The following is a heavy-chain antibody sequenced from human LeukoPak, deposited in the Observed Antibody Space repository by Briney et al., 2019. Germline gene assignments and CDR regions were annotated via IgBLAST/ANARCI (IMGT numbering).Heavy chain of an antibody. CDR3: ARDNWNYGSSMDV. J-gene: IGHJ6*02. Sequence: SETLSLTCTVSGGSISSYYWSWIRQPPGKGLEWIGYIYYSGSTNYNPSLKSRVTISVDTSKDQFSLKLSSVTAADTAVYYCARDNWNYGSSMDVWGQGTTVTVSS. CDR2: IYYSGST. D-gene: IGHD1-7*01. V-gene: IGHV4-59*01. CDR1: GGSISSYY.